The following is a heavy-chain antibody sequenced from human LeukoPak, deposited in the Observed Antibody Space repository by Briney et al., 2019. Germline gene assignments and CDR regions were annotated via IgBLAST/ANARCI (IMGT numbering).Heavy chain of an antibody. CDR1: GGTFSSYA. CDR2: IIPIFGTA. D-gene: IGHD3-10*01. CDR3: ARVRVRGVISAFDI. V-gene: IGHV1-69*13. Sequence: ASVKVSCKASGGTFSSYAISWVRQAPGQGLEWMGGIIPIFGTANYAQKFQGRVTITADESTSTAYMELSSLRSEDTAVYYCARVRVRGVISAFDIWGQGTMVTVSS. J-gene: IGHJ3*02.